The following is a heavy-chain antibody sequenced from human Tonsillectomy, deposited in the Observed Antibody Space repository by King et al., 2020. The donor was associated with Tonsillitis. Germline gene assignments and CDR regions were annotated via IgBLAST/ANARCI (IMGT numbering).Heavy chain of an antibody. J-gene: IGHJ4*02. CDR3: AKDLRSKQQLPYYFDY. CDR2: ISGSGGST. CDR1: GFTFSSYA. Sequence: VQLVESGGGLVQPGGSLRLSCAASGFTFSSYAMSWVRQAPGKGLEWVSAISGSGGSTYYADSVKGRFTISRDNSKNTLYLQMNSLRAKDTAVYYCAKDLRSKQQLPYYFDYWGEGTLVTVSS. D-gene: IGHD6-13*01. V-gene: IGHV3-23*04.